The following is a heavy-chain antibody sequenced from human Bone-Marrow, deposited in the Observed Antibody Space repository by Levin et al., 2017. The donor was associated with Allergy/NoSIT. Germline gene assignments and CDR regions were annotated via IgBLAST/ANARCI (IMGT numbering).Heavy chain of an antibody. CDR3: AKVDSSGFDAFDI. CDR1: GFTFSSYG. D-gene: IGHD3-22*01. CDR2: ISYDGSNK. V-gene: IGHV3-30*18. Sequence: PGGSLRLSCAASGFTFSSYGMHWVRQAPGKGLEWVAVISYDGSNKYYADSVKGRFTISRDNSKNTLYLQMNSLRAEDTAVYYCAKVDSSGFDAFDIWGQGTMVTVSS. J-gene: IGHJ3*02.